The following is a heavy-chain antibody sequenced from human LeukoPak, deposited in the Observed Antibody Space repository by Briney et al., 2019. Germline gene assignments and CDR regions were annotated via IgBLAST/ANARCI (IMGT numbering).Heavy chain of an antibody. V-gene: IGHV4-39*07. Sequence: SETLSLTCTVSGGSISSSSYYWGWIRQPPGKGLEWIGSIYYSGSTYYNPSLKSRVTISVDTSKNQFSLKLSSVTAADTAVYYCARDLSHYGGNSGYYYYGMDVWGQGTTVTVSS. D-gene: IGHD4-23*01. CDR1: GGSISSSSYY. CDR3: ARDLSHYGGNSGYYYYGMDV. J-gene: IGHJ6*02. CDR2: IYYSGST.